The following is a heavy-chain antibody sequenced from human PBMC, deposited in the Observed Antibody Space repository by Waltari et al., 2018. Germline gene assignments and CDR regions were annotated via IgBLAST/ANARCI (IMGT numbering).Heavy chain of an antibody. V-gene: IGHV3-7*04. CDR3: ARDWEGERPNFDY. CDR2: IKQDGNKK. J-gene: IGHJ4*02. D-gene: IGHD1-26*01. CDR1: GFSFSNYW. Sequence: EVQLVESGGGLVEPGGSLRLSCVASGFSFSNYWMSWVRQAPGKGLEWVADIKQDGNKKYYLGSVKGRFTISRDNAKNSVYLQMNSLRPEDTAVYYCARDWEGERPNFDYWGQGTLVTVSS.